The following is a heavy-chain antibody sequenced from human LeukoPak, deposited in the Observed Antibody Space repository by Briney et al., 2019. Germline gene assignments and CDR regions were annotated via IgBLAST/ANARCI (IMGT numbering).Heavy chain of an antibody. Sequence: GASVKVSCKASGYTFISYYMHWVRQAPGQGLEWMGIINPSGGSTSYAQKFQGRVTITRNTSISTAYMELSSLRSEDTAVYYCASVLSLRLRYFQHWGQGTLVTVSS. J-gene: IGHJ1*01. V-gene: IGHV1-46*01. CDR3: ASVLSLRLRYFQH. D-gene: IGHD5/OR15-5a*01. CDR1: GYTFISYY. CDR2: INPSGGST.